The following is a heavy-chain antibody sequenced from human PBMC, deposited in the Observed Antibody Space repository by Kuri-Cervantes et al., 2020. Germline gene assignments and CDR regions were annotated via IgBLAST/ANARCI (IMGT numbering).Heavy chain of an antibody. D-gene: IGHD6-19*01. Sequence: GGSLRLTCVVSGRSSKTYSMYWVRQASGQGLEWVARIKSRGDVETIDYAAPVKCRFFVLRDDPKNTVYLQMSSLKTEDTAVYYCTTDYLFNGSGWTWGRGTMVTVSS. CDR2: IKSRGDVETI. CDR3: TTDYLFNGSGWT. CDR1: GRSSKTYS. J-gene: IGHJ3*01. V-gene: IGHV3-15*01.